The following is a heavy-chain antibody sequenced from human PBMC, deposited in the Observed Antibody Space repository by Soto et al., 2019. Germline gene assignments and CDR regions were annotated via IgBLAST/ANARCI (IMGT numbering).Heavy chain of an antibody. Sequence: QVQLVQSGAEVKYPGSSVKVSCKASGGSFSSYTLSWVRQAPGQGLEWMGRIIPTLGVPNYAHKFQDRVTITADKSTSTAYMELSSLTSDDTAVYYCASGGSIARRPGIDYWGQGTLVTVSS. J-gene: IGHJ4*02. D-gene: IGHD2-15*01. V-gene: IGHV1-69*02. CDR2: IIPTLGVP. CDR1: GGSFSSYT. CDR3: ASGGSIARRPGIDY.